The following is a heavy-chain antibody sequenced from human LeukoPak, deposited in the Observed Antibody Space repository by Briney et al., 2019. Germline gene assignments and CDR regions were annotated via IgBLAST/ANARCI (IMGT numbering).Heavy chain of an antibody. J-gene: IGHJ4*02. CDR2: ISGSDGST. CDR3: VKGHHYGSGSYWV. Sequence: GGSLRLSCAASGFTFSIYAMTWVRQAPGKGLYWVSAISGSDGSTYYAETVKGRFTISRDNSKNTLYLQMNSLRAEDTAVYYCVKGHHYGSGSYWVWGQGTLVTVSS. V-gene: IGHV3-23*01. D-gene: IGHD3-10*01. CDR1: GFTFSIYA.